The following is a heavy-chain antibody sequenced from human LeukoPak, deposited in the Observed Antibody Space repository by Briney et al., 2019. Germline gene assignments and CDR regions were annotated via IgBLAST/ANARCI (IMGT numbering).Heavy chain of an antibody. V-gene: IGHV3-74*01. Sequence: GGSLTLSCAASGFTFSGYWMHWVRQVPGKGLLWVSRIYPDGSSTTYADSVKGRFTISRDNSKNTLYLQMNSLRAEDTAVYYCARDKGDIVVVPAAINLYYYYGMDVWGQGTTVTVSS. CDR1: GFTFSGYW. CDR2: IYPDGSST. J-gene: IGHJ6*02. CDR3: ARDKGDIVVVPAAINLYYYYGMDV. D-gene: IGHD2-2*01.